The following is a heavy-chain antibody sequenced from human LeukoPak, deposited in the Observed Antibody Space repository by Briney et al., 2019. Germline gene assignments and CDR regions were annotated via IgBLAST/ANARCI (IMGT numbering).Heavy chain of an antibody. CDR2: ISASGDNT. CDR3: ARRGSNCFDC. J-gene: IGHJ4*02. Sequence: GGSLRLSCAASGFTFSSYAMGWVRQAPGKGLEWVTSISASGDNTHYVDSVEGRFTISRDNSKNTLFLQMDSLRAEDTAVYYCARRGSNCFDCWGQGTLVTVSS. V-gene: IGHV3-23*01. D-gene: IGHD6-13*01. CDR1: GFTFSSYA.